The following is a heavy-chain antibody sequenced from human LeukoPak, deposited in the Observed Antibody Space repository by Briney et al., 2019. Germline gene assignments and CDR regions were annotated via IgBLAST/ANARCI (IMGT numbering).Heavy chain of an antibody. CDR2: FDPEDGET. D-gene: IGHD2-21*02. CDR3: ARDGMSLVTAIGPHGSNY. V-gene: IGHV1-24*01. CDR1: GYTLTELS. J-gene: IGHJ4*02. Sequence: ASVKVSCKVSGYTLTELSMHWVRQAPGKGLEWMGGFDPEDGETIYAQKFQGRVTMTEDTSTDTAYMELSSLRSEDTAVYYCARDGMSLVTAIGPHGSNYWGQGTLVTVSS.